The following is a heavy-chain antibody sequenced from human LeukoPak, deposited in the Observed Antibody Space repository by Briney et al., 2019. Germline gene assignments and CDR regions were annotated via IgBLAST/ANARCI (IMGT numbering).Heavy chain of an antibody. V-gene: IGHV3-23*01. CDR3: AKGAAAAGTMYYYYYMDV. CDR1: GFTFSSYA. J-gene: IGHJ6*03. Sequence: GGSLRLSCAVSGFTFSSYAMSWVRQAPGKGLEWVSAISGSGGSTYYADSVKGRFTISRGNSKNTLYLQMNSLRAEDTAVYYCAKGAAAAGTMYYYYYMDVWGKGTTVTVSS. D-gene: IGHD6-13*01. CDR2: ISGSGGST.